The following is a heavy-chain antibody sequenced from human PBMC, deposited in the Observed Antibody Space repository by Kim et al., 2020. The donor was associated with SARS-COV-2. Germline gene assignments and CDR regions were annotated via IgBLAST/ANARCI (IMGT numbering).Heavy chain of an antibody. J-gene: IGHJ6*02. D-gene: IGHD3-10*01. CDR1: GFTFDDYA. V-gene: IGHV3-9*01. CDR3: AKATSLLWFGELHQPYGMDV. CDR2: ISWNSGSI. Sequence: GGSLRLSCAASGFTFDDYAMHWVRQAPGKGLEWVSGISWNSGSIGYADSVKGRFTISRDNAKNSLYLQMNSLRAEDTALYYCAKATSLLWFGELHQPYGMDVWGQGTTVTVSS.